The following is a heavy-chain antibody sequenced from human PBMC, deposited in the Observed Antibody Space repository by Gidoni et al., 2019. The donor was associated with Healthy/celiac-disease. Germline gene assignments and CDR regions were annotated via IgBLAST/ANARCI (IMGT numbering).Heavy chain of an antibody. CDR3: TRVAYYYDSSGYRWYFDL. V-gene: IGHV3-73*02. Sequence: EVQLVESGGGLVQPGGSLKLSCAASGFTFSGSAMHWVRQASGKGLEWVGRIRSKANSYATAYAASVKGRFTISRDDSKNTAYLQMNSLKTEDTAVYYCTRVAYYYDSSGYRWYFDLWGRGTLVTVSS. CDR1: GFTFSGSA. J-gene: IGHJ2*01. D-gene: IGHD3-22*01. CDR2: IRSKANSYAT.